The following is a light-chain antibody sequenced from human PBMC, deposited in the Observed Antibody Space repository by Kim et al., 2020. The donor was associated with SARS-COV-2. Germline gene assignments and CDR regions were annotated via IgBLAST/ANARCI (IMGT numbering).Light chain of an antibody. CDR1: NIGSNT. CDR2: HDD. CDR3: QVWDGRIDKYL. V-gene: IGLV3-21*04. Sequence: SYELTQPPSVSVAPGKTAMITCGGDNIGSNTVHWYQQKPGQAPVLVISHDDDRPSGTPERFSGSHSGNTATLTVSRVEAGDEADYYCQVWDGRIDKYLFGTGTKVTVL. J-gene: IGLJ1*01.